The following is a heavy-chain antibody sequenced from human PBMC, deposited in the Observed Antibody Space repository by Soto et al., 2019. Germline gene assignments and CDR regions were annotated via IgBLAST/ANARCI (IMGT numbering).Heavy chain of an antibody. D-gene: IGHD5-12*01. J-gene: IGHJ4*02. CDR3: ARDKTSGGYVPGGYFDY. Sequence: QVQLVESGGGVVQPGRSLRLSCAASGFTFSSYAMHWVRQAPGKGLEGVAVISYDGSNKYYADSVKGRFTISRDNSKNTLYLQMNSLRAEDTAVYYCARDKTSGGYVPGGYFDYWGQGTLVTVSS. V-gene: IGHV3-30-3*01. CDR2: ISYDGSNK. CDR1: GFTFSSYA.